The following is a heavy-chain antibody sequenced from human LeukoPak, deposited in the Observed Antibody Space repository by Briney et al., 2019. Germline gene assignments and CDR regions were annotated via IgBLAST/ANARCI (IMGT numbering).Heavy chain of an antibody. J-gene: IGHJ4*02. Sequence: PGRSLRLSCAASGFTFSDYGMHWVRQAPGKGLEWVAVISYDASNKYYAHSVKGRFTISRDNSKNTLYLQVNSLRTEDTAVYYCAKGPLILVSTPPLDYWGQGTLVTVSS. D-gene: IGHD2-8*01. CDR3: AKGPLILVSTPPLDY. CDR2: ISYDASNK. CDR1: GFTFSDYG. V-gene: IGHV3-30*18.